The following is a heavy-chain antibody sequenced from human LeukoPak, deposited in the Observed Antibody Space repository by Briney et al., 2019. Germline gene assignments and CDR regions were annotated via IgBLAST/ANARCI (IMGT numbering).Heavy chain of an antibody. D-gene: IGHD1-7*01. CDR1: GYSISSGYY. V-gene: IGHV4-38-2*02. CDR3: ASQSALSLTGTTDWFDP. CDR2: IYHSGST. J-gene: IGHJ5*02. Sequence: PSETLSLTCTVSGYSISSGYYWGWIRQPPGKGLEWIGSIYHSGSTNYNPSLKSRVTISVDTSKNQFSLKLSSVTAADTAVYYCASQSALSLTGTTDWFDPWGQGTLVTVSS.